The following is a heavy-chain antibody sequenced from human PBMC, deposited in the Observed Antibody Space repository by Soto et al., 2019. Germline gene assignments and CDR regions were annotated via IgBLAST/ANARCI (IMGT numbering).Heavy chain of an antibody. V-gene: IGHV3-23*01. J-gene: IGHJ3*02. CDR1: GVRFSDYA. CDR2: IFASGDNT. Sequence: EVQVLESGGGLVQPGGSLRLSCAASGVRFSDYAMTWVRQVPGRGLEWVSSIFASGDNTQYADSVKGRFTSSRENSRDTLYLQMNSLRVEDTAVYYCARDPNGDYVGAFDIWGQGTMVTVSS. CDR3: ARDPNGDYVGAFDI. D-gene: IGHD4-17*01.